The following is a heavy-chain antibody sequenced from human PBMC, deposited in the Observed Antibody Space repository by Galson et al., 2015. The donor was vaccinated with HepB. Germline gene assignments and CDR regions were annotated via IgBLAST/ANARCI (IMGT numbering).Heavy chain of an antibody. D-gene: IGHD2-15*01. CDR2: ISYDGSYK. CDR3: AKIAYYCSGDNCPEINSWFFDL. J-gene: IGHJ2*01. Sequence: SLRLSCAASGFTFRSYAMHWVRQAPGKGLEWVAVISYDGSYKDYADSVKGRFTISRDNSKNTLYLQMISLRAEDTAVYYCAKIAYYCSGDNCPEINSWFFDLWGRGTLLTVSS. CDR1: GFTFRSYA. V-gene: IGHV3-30*18.